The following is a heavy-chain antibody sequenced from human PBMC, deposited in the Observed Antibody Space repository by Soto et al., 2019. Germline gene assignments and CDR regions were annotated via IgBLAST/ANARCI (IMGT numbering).Heavy chain of an antibody. CDR2: IYYSGST. J-gene: IGHJ3*02. CDR3: ARRETGGYDLIGAFDI. Sequence: SETLSLTCTVSGGSISGSSYYWGWIRQPPGKGLEWIGSIYYSGSTYYNPSLKSRVTISVDTSKNQFSLKLSSVTAADTAVYYCARRETGGYDLIGAFDIWGQGTMVTVSS. CDR1: GGSISGSSYY. V-gene: IGHV4-39*01. D-gene: IGHD5-12*01.